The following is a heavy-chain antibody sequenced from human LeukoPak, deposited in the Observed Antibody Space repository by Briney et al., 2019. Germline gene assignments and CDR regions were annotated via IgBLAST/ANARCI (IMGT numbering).Heavy chain of an antibody. CDR1: GYTFTGYY. CDR2: INPNSGGT. CDR3: AREGGDIAVAGTYDY. J-gene: IGHJ4*02. D-gene: IGHD6-19*01. Sequence: ASVKVSCKASGYTFTGYYMHWVRQAPGQGLEWMGWINPNSGGTNYAQKFQGRVTMTRDTSISTAYMELSRLRSDDTAVYYCAREGGDIAVAGTYDYWGQGTLVTVSS. V-gene: IGHV1-2*02.